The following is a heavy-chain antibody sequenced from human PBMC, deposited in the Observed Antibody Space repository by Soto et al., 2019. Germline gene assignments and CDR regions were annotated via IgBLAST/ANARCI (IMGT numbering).Heavy chain of an antibody. D-gene: IGHD3-10*01. J-gene: IGHJ6*03. Sequence: GGSLRLSCAASGFTFSSYSMNWVRQAPGKGLEWVSSISSSSSYIYYADSVKGRFTISRDNAKNSLYLQMNSLRAEDTAVYYCARTLMVRGNYYYYMDVWGKGTTVTVSS. CDR1: GFTFSSYS. CDR3: ARTLMVRGNYYYYMDV. CDR2: ISSSSSYI. V-gene: IGHV3-21*01.